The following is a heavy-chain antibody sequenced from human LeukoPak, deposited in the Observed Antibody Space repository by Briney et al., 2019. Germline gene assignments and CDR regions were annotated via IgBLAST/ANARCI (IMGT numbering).Heavy chain of an antibody. Sequence: GASVTVSYKPSGYTFTSYDINWVRQATGQGLEWMGWMNPNSGNTGYAQKFQGRVTMTRNTTISTAYMELSSLRSEDTAVYYCARGETGTTVDPWGQGTLVTVSS. CDR2: MNPNSGNT. D-gene: IGHD1-7*01. J-gene: IGHJ5*02. V-gene: IGHV1-8*01. CDR1: GYTFTSYD. CDR3: ARGETGTTVDP.